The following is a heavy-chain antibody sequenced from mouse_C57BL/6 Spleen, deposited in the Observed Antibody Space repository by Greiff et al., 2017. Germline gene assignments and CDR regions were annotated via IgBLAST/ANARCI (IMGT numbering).Heavy chain of an antibody. CDR3: TEADGRFAY. CDR1: GFTFSNYW. Sequence: EVQLVESGGGLVQPGGSMKLSCVASGFTFSNYWMNWVRQSPEKGLEWVAQIRLKSDNYATNYAESVKGRFTISRDDSNSSVDLQMNNLRAEDTGIYYCTEADGRFAYWGQGTLVTVSA. V-gene: IGHV6-3*01. D-gene: IGHD2-3*01. CDR2: IRLKSDNYAT. J-gene: IGHJ3*01.